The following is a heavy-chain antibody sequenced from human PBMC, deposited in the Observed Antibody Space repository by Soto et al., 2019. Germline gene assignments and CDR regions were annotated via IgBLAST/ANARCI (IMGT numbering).Heavy chain of an antibody. J-gene: IGHJ4*02. D-gene: IGHD3-10*01. CDR3: AKDPSSGFAMENYFDY. CDR2: ISGSSTST. CDR1: GFTFSSYA. Sequence: EVQLSGSGGGLVQPGGSLRLSCAASGFTFSSYAMSWVRQAPGKGLEWVSAISGSSTSTYYADSVKGRFTISRDNSKNTLYLQMNSLRAKDTAVYYCAKDPSSGFAMENYFDYWGQGTLVTVSS. V-gene: IGHV3-23*01.